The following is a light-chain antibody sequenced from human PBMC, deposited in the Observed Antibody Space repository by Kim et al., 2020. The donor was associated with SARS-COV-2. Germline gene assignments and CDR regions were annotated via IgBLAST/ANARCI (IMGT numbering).Light chain of an antibody. J-gene: IGLJ2*01. CDR3: QAWDSSTVV. CDR2: QDT. Sequence: SYELTQPPSVSVSPGQTATITCSGDELGDKYASXYQQKPGQSPVLVIYQDTKRPSGIPERFSGSNSGNTATLTISGTQAMDEADFYCQAWDSSTVVFGGG. CDR1: ELGDKY. V-gene: IGLV3-1*01.